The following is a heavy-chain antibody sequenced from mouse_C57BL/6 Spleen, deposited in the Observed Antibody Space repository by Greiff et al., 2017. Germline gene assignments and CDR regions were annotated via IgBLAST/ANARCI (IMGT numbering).Heavy chain of an antibody. D-gene: IGHD4-1*02. V-gene: IGHV5-17*01. CDR1: GFTFSDYG. Sequence: EVKLMESGGGLVKPGGSLKLSCAASGFTFSDYGMHWVRQAPEKGLELVAYISSGSSTIYYADTVKGRFTIARDNAKNTLFLQMTSLRSEDTAMNYGANFQLGRKYAMDYWGQGTSVTVSS. CDR3: ANFQLGRKYAMDY. J-gene: IGHJ4*01. CDR2: ISSGSSTI.